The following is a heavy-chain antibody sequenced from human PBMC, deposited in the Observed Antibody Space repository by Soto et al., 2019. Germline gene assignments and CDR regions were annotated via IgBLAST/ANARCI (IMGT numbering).Heavy chain of an antibody. Sequence: PGGSLRLSCAASGFTFSSYAMSWVRQVPGKGLEWVSTISISGDGTYYADSVKGRFTISRDNSKNTLFLQMNGLRADDTAVYYCANPHTSGWFKYWGQGNLVTVS. D-gene: IGHD6-19*01. CDR2: ISISGDGT. CDR1: GFTFSSYA. CDR3: ANPHTSGWFKY. V-gene: IGHV3-23*01. J-gene: IGHJ4*02.